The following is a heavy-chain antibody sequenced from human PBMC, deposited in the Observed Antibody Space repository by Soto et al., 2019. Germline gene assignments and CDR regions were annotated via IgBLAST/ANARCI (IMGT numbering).Heavy chain of an antibody. Sequence: QVQLVESGGGVVQPGRSLRLSCAASGFTFSSYGMHWVRQAPGKGLEWVAVIWDDGSNKYYADYVKGRFTISRDNSKNTLYRQMNSLRAEDTAVYYCAREPGIAAAGTGPYFDYWGQGTLVTVSS. CDR1: GFTFSSYG. J-gene: IGHJ4*02. CDR3: AREPGIAAAGTGPYFDY. V-gene: IGHV3-33*01. CDR2: IWDDGSNK. D-gene: IGHD6-13*01.